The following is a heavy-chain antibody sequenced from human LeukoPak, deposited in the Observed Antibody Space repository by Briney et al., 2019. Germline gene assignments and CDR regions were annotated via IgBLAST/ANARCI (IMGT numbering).Heavy chain of an antibody. V-gene: IGHV3-43*01. CDR3: AKGNYGSGSWGNWFDP. J-gene: IGHJ5*02. Sequence: GGSLRLSCAASGFIFSNYWMHWVRQAPGKGLEWVSLISWDGGSTYYADSVKGRFTISRDNSKNSLYLQMNSLRTEDTALYYCAKGNYGSGSWGNWFDPWGQGTLVTVSS. CDR2: ISWDGGST. CDR1: GFIFSNYW. D-gene: IGHD3-10*01.